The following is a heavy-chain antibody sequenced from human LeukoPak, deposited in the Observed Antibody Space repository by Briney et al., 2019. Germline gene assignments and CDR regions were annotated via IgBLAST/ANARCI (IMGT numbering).Heavy chain of an antibody. Sequence: GASVKVSCKASGYTFTSYGINWVRQAPGQGLEWMGWISAYNGNTNYAQKLQGRVTMTTDTSTSTVYMELRSLRSDDTAVYYCARDTISNYYESTGYFSYWGQGTLVTVSS. V-gene: IGHV1-18*01. D-gene: IGHD3-22*01. CDR3: ARDTISNYYESTGYFSY. CDR2: ISAYNGNT. CDR1: GYTFTSYG. J-gene: IGHJ4*02.